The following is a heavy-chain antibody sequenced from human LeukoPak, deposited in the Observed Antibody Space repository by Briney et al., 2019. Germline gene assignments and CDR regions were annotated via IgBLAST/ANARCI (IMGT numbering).Heavy chain of an antibody. D-gene: IGHD3-9*01. Sequence: ASVKVSCKASGYTFTGYYMHWVRQAPGQGLEWMGWINPNSGGTNYAQKMQGRVTMTRDTSISTAYTELSRLRSDDTAVYYCARVGKRGYDILTGYYFDYWGREPWSPSPQ. CDR1: GYTFTGYY. V-gene: IGHV1-2*02. CDR3: ARVGKRGYDILTGYYFDY. J-gene: IGHJ4*02. CDR2: INPNSGGT.